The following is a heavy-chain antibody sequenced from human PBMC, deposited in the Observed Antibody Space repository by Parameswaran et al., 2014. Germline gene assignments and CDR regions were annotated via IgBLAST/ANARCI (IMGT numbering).Heavy chain of an antibody. CDR3: ATTYYYDSSGSVTLGY. D-gene: IGHD3-22*01. CDR2: IYYSGST. Sequence: RWIRQPPGKGLEWIGYIYYSGSTYYNPSLKSRVTISVDTSKNQFSLKLSSVTAADTAVYYCATTYYYDSSGSVTLGYWGQGTLVTVSS. V-gene: IGHV4-31*02. J-gene: IGHJ4*02.